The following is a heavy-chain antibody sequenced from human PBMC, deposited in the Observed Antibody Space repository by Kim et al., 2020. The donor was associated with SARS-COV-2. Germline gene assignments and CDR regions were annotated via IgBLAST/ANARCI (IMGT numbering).Heavy chain of an antibody. J-gene: IGHJ6*02. CDR2: IYHSGST. CDR3: ARVRGSYYYYYGMDV. V-gene: IGHV4-4*02. CDR1: GGSISSSNW. D-gene: IGHD1-26*01. Sequence: SETLSLICAVSGGSISSSNWWSWVRQPPGKGLEWIGEIYHSGSTNYNPSLKSRVTISVDKSKNQFSLKLSSVTAADTAVYYCARVRGSYYYYYGMDVWGQGTTVTVSS.